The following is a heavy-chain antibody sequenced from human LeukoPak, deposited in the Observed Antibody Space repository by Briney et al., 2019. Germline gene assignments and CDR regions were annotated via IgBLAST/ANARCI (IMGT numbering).Heavy chain of an antibody. D-gene: IGHD2-2*01. Sequence: GGSLRLSCAASGLTFSYDWMNWVRLAPGKGLAWVGRIKSKSDGETTDYAAPVKGRFTISRDDSRDMLYLQMSSLRSDDTAIYYCTRERYCASSTCPGAFDLWGQGTVVTVSS. CDR2: IKSKSDGETT. V-gene: IGHV3-15*01. CDR1: GLTFSYDW. CDR3: TRERYCASSTCPGAFDL. J-gene: IGHJ3*01.